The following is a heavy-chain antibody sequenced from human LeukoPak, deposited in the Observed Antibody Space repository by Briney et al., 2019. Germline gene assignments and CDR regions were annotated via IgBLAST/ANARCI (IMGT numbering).Heavy chain of an antibody. J-gene: IGHJ1*01. CDR2: LWHDDITT. D-gene: IGHD6-13*01. CDR3: AKELGMPAAGWQIQH. V-gene: IGHV3-33*03. Sequence: GGSLRLSCAASGFDFARHGMHWVRQAPGKGLEWVAVLWHDDITTYYGNSVKGRSTISRDKSRNTLYLQMNSLRAEDTAVYYCAKELGMPAAGWQIQHWGQGTLVSVSS. CDR1: GFDFARHG.